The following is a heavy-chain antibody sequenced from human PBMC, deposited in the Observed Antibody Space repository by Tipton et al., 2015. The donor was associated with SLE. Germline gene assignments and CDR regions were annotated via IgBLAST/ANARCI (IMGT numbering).Heavy chain of an antibody. CDR2: INHSGST. CDR1: GGSFSGYY. J-gene: IGHJ4*02. V-gene: IGHV4-34*01. Sequence: TLSLTCAVYGGSFSGYYWSWIRQPPGKGLEWIGEINHSGSTNYNPSLKSRITISVDTSKNQFSLKLSSVTAGDTAVYYCARGLSNWGQGTLVTVSS. CDR3: ARGLSN.